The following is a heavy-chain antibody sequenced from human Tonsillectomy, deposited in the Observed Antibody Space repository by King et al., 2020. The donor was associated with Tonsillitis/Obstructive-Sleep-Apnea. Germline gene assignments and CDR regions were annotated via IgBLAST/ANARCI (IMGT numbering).Heavy chain of an antibody. CDR2: INPSGGAT. J-gene: IGHJ5*02. V-gene: IGHV1-46*01. CDR1: GYTFTTFS. CDR3: ARDEGNLVLPTVGREDNWFDP. Sequence: GQLVQSGAEVKRPGASVKLSCKASGYTFTTFSIHWLRQAPGQGLQWMGIINPSGGATMYAQNFQGRVSMTRDTSTSTVYMELSSLRSDDTAVYYCARDEGNLVLPTVGREDNWFDPWGQGTLVTVSS. D-gene: IGHD2/OR15-2a*01.